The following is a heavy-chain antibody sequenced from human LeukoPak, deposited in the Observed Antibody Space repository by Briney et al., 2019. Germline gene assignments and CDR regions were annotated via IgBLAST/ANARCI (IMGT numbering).Heavy chain of an antibody. CDR2: ISSSGSTI. CDR1: GFTFSSYE. V-gene: IGHV3-48*03. CDR3: ARDQSYYDILRDYYYYYYMDV. D-gene: IGHD3-9*01. J-gene: IGHJ6*03. Sequence: GGSLRLSCAASGFTFSSYEMNWVRQAPGKGLEWVSYISSSGSTIYYADSVKGRFTISRDNAKNSLYLQMNSLRAEDTAVYYCARDQSYYDILRDYYYYYYMDVWGKGTTVTISS.